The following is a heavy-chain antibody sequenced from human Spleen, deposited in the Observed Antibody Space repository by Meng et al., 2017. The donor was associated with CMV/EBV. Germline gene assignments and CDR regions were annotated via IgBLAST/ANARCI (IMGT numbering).Heavy chain of an antibody. Sequence: ETLSLTCTVSGGSVSSGSYYWSWIRQPPGKGLEWMASIKQDGSEKYYVGSVKGRFTISRDNAKNTLYLQMNSLRVEDTAVYYCARVRFLEWLFHPYYFDYWGQGTLVTVSS. CDR1: GGSVSSGSYY. CDR3: ARVRFLEWLFHPYYFDY. J-gene: IGHJ4*02. CDR2: IKQDGSEK. V-gene: IGHV3-7*04. D-gene: IGHD3-3*01.